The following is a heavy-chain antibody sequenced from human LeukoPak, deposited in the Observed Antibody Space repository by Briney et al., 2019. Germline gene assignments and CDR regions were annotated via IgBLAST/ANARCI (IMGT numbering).Heavy chain of an antibody. Sequence: GGSLRLSCSASGFNFSNYAMHWVRQAPGKRLEYVSGISSNGGSTLYVDSVKGRFTISRDNAKNSLYLQMNSLRDEDTAVYYCARDSAYAEFDYWGQGTLVTVSS. CDR2: ISSNGGST. CDR1: GFNFSNYA. D-gene: IGHD5-12*01. J-gene: IGHJ4*02. CDR3: ARDSAYAEFDY. V-gene: IGHV3-64*04.